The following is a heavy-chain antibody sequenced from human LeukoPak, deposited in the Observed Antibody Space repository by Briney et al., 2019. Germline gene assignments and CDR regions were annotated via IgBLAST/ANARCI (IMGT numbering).Heavy chain of an antibody. CDR2: VYSSGST. J-gene: IGHJ2*01. D-gene: IGHD2-21*02. V-gene: IGHV4-4*07. CDR1: GGSISNYY. Sequence: PSETLSLTCTVSGGSISNYYWSWIRQPAGKGLEWIGRVYSSGSTNYNPSLKSRVTMSVDTSKNQFSLKLSSVTAADTAVYYCARHYCGGDCYSRWYFDLWGRGTLVTVS. CDR3: ARHYCGGDCYSRWYFDL.